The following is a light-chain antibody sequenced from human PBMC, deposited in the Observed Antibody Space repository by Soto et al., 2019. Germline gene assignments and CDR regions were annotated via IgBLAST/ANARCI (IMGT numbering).Light chain of an antibody. CDR2: GNS. V-gene: IGLV1-40*01. J-gene: IGLJ3*02. CDR3: RPSVSGLSGWV. CDR1: SSNIGAGYD. Sequence: QSVLTQPPSVSGAPGQRVTISCTGSSSNIGAGYDVHWYQQLPGTAPKLLIYGNSNRPSGVPDRFSGSKSGTSASLATTGLQAEDEAGYCCRPSVSGLSGWVFGAGIELTVL.